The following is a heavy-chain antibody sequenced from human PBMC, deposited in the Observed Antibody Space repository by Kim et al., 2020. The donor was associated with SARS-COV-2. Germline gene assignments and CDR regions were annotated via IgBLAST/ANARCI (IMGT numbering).Heavy chain of an antibody. CDR1: GFFFSSSG. Sequence: GGSLRLSCAASGFFFSSSGMHWVRQAPGKGLEWVAVTSDDGSNKYYADSVKGRFTISRDNSKNTLYLQMNSLRAEDTAVYYCARDQAYSYFDCWGQGTLVTVSS. CDR2: TSDDGSNK. CDR3: ARDQAYSYFDC. V-gene: IGHV3-33*05. D-gene: IGHD1-26*01. J-gene: IGHJ4*02.